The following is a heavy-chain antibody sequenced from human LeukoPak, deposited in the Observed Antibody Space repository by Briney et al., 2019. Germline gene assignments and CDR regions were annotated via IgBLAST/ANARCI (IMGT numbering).Heavy chain of an antibody. CDR2: IIPIFGTA. CDR3: AREGLGIYYYDSSGHRNLGY. D-gene: IGHD3-22*01. Sequence: GASVKVSCKASGGTFSSYAISWVRQAPGQGLEWMGRIIPIFGTANYAQKFQGRVTITTDESTSTAYMELSSLRSEDTAVNYCAREGLGIYYYDSSGHRNLGYWGQGTLVTVSS. CDR1: GGTFSSYA. V-gene: IGHV1-69*05. J-gene: IGHJ4*02.